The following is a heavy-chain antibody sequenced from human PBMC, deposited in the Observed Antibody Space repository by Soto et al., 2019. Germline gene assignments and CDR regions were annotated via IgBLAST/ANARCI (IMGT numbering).Heavy chain of an antibody. Sequence: TGGSLRLSCAASGFTFSSYAMSWVRQAPGKGLEWVSAISGSGGSTYYADSVKGRFTISRDNSKNTLYLQMNSLRAEDTAVYYCAKSQGDRRTPADYWGQGTLVTVSS. CDR2: ISGSGGST. CDR1: GFTFSSYA. D-gene: IGHD1-26*01. V-gene: IGHV3-23*01. J-gene: IGHJ4*02. CDR3: AKSQGDRRTPADY.